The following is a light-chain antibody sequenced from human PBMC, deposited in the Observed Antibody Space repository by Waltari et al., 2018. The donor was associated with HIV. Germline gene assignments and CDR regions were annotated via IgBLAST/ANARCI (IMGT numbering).Light chain of an antibody. Sequence: IQLTQPPSPLSASVGDSVTITCRASQTISNYLNWYQQKPGKAPKPLIYAASSLQSGVPSRFTGSGSGTDFTLSSSSLQPEDRATYDCQQSYSTLITFGGGTNVEIK. J-gene: IGKJ4*01. CDR2: AAS. CDR1: QTISNY. V-gene: IGKV1-39*01. CDR3: QQSYSTLIT.